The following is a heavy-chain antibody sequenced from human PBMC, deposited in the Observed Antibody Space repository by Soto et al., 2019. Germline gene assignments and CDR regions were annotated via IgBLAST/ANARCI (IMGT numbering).Heavy chain of an antibody. D-gene: IGHD3-3*01. Sequence: QVQLVQSGAEVKKPGASVKVSCKASGYTFTSYYMHWVRQAPGQGLEWMGIINPSGGSTSYAQKFKGRVTMTRDTSTSTVYMELSSLRSEDTAVYYCARGHITIFGVVIIRAWFDPWGQGTLVTVSS. CDR1: GYTFTSYY. V-gene: IGHV1-46*03. J-gene: IGHJ5*02. CDR3: ARGHITIFGVVIIRAWFDP. CDR2: INPSGGST.